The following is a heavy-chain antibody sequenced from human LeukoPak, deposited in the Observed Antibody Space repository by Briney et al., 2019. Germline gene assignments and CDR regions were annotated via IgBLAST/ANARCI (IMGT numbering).Heavy chain of an antibody. D-gene: IGHD1-1*01. Sequence: GASVKVSCKASGYTFTSYYIHWVRQAPGQGLEWMGVINPSGNSTNYAQKFQGRVTMTRDTSTSTVYMELSSLRSEDTAVYYCARVSAAQLQRRYYYYYYMDVWGKGTTVAVSS. CDR2: INPSGNST. CDR1: GYTFTSYY. V-gene: IGHV1-46*01. J-gene: IGHJ6*03. CDR3: ARVSAAQLQRRYYYYYYMDV.